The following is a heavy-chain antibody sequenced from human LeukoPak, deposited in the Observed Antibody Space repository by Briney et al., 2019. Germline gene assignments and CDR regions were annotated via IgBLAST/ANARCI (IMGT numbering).Heavy chain of an antibody. CDR2: IYHSGST. CDR3: ATTADQLTPLGY. CDR1: GGSISSSNW. Sequence: PSETLSLTCTVSGGSISSSNWWSWVRQPPGKGLEWIGEIYHSGSTNYNPSLKSRVTISVDKSKNQSSLKLSSVTAADTAVYYCATTADQLTPLGYWGQGTLVTVSS. V-gene: IGHV4-4*02. J-gene: IGHJ4*02. D-gene: IGHD2-2*01.